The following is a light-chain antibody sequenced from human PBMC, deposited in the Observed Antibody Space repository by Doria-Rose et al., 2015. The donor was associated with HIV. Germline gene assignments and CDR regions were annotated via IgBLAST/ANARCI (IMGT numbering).Light chain of an antibody. CDR3: HQYGTSWT. CDR2: AAS. CDR1: QSFSRTY. V-gene: IGKV3-20*01. Sequence: EIVMTQSPGTLSLSPGERASLSCRASQSFSRTYLGWYQQRPGQDLSLIIYAASTSATGIPDRFSASGSGTDFTLTINRLEPEDFALYYCHQYGTSWTFGQGTKVEI. J-gene: IGKJ1*01.